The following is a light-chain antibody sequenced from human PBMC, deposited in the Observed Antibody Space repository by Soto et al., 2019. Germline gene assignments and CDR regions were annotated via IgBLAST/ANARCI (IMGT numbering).Light chain of an antibody. Sequence: QPVLTQSPSASASLGASVKLTCTLSSGHSSYAIAWHQQQPEKGPRYLMKVNSDGSHSKGDGIPDRFSGSSSGAERYLTISSLQSEDEADYYCQTWGAGIHVVLGGGTKLTVL. CDR2: VNSDGSH. J-gene: IGLJ2*01. CDR3: QTWGAGIHVV. V-gene: IGLV4-69*01. CDR1: SGHSSYA.